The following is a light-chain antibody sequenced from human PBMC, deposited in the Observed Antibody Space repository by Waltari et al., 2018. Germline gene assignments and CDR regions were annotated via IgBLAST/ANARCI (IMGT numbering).Light chain of an antibody. Sequence: QSALPPPASVSGSPGQSIPISCTGTATDVACYYYFSWYQQHPGKAPKLIIFDVSSRPSGISNRFSGSKFGNTASLTIYGVQPEDEADYYCCSFTSSSTWVFGGGTKLTVL. CDR1: ATDVACYYY. J-gene: IGLJ3*02. CDR3: CSFTSSSTWV. V-gene: IGLV2-14*03. CDR2: DVS.